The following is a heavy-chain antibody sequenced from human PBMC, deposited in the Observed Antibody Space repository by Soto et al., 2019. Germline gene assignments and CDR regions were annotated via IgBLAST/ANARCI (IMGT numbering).Heavy chain of an antibody. CDR3: AKDQWQLMH. J-gene: IGHJ4*01. Sequence: GGSLRLSCAVSGFTFSSSAMTWVRQTPGKGLEWVSSIDSAFAAYYSGSLKGHFTISRDNSKNTVYLQMNSLRADDTAVYYCAKDQWQLMHWGRGTLVTVSS. V-gene: IGHV3-23*05. CDR1: GFTFSSSA. D-gene: IGHD6-19*01. CDR2: IDSAFAA.